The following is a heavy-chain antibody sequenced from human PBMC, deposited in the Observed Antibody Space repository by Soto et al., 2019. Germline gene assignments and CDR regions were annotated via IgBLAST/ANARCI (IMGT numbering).Heavy chain of an antibody. CDR1: GFTFSSYG. J-gene: IGHJ3*02. V-gene: IGHV3-33*01. Sequence: QVQLVESGGGVVQPGRSLRLSCAASGFTFSSYGMHWVRQAPGKGLEWVAVIWYDGSNKYYADSVKGRFTISRDNSKNTLYLQINSLRAEDTAVYYCARDRIQLWLQDAFDIWGQGTMVTVSS. D-gene: IGHD5-18*01. CDR3: ARDRIQLWLQDAFDI. CDR2: IWYDGSNK.